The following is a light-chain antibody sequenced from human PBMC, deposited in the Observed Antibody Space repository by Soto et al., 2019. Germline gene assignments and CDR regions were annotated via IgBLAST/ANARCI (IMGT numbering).Light chain of an antibody. V-gene: IGKV3-20*01. J-gene: IGKJ3*01. CDR2: GAS. CDR1: QSVSSSY. CDR3: QQYGSSPFT. Sequence: EIVLTQSPGTLSLSPGERATLSCRASQSVSSSYLAWYQQKPGQAPRLLMYGASSRATGIPDRFSGSGSGTDFPLTISRLEPEDFAVYYCQQYGSSPFTFGPGTKVDIK.